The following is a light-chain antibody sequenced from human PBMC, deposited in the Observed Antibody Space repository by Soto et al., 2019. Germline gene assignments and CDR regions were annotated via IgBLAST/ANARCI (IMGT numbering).Light chain of an antibody. V-gene: IGKV1-5*01. J-gene: IGKJ1*01. CDR1: QSIGVW. Sequence: DIQMTQSPSTLSSSEGDRVTITCRASQSIGVWLAWYQQKPGRAPKLLIYDASTLQRGVPSRFSGSGSGTEFTLNISSLQPEDFATYYCQQYDISSGTFGQGTKVDIK. CDR2: DAS. CDR3: QQYDISSGT.